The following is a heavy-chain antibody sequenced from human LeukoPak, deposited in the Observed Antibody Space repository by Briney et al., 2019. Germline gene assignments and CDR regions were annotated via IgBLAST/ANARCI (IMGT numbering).Heavy chain of an antibody. J-gene: IGHJ3*02. V-gene: IGHV1-2*06. Sequence: ASVKVSCKASGGTFSSYTISWVRQAPGQGLEWMGRINPNSGGTNYAQKFQGRITMTRDTSISTDYMELSRLRSDDTAVYYCASGGGSYGDIWGQGTMVAVSS. CDR1: GGTFSSYT. CDR2: INPNSGGT. CDR3: ASGGGSYGDI. D-gene: IGHD1-26*01.